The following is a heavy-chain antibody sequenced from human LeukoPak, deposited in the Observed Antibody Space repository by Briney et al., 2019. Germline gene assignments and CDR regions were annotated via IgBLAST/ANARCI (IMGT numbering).Heavy chain of an antibody. CDR1: GGSISSSSYY. V-gene: IGHV4-39*06. CDR3: NF. J-gene: IGHJ4*02. Sequence: SETLSLTCTVSGGSISSSSYYWGWIRQPPGKGLEWIGSIYYSGSTYYNPSLKSRVTMSVDTSKTADTAVYYCARNLIPEQLVLNFWGQGTLVTVSS. CDR2: IYYSGST. D-gene: IGHD6-13*01.